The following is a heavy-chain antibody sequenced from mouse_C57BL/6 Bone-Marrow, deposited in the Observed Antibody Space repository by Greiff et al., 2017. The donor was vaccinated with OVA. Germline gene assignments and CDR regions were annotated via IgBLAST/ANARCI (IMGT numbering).Heavy chain of an antibody. D-gene: IGHD2-4*01. J-gene: IGHJ3*01. Sequence: VQLKESGAELVRPGASVKLSCTASGFNIKDDYMHWVKQRPEQGLEWIGWIDPENGDTEYASKFQGKATITADTSSNTSYLQLSSLTSEDTAVYYCTTFNVDYDGWFAYWGQGTLVTVSA. V-gene: IGHV14-4*01. CDR2: IDPENGDT. CDR1: GFNIKDDY. CDR3: TTFNVDYDGWFAY.